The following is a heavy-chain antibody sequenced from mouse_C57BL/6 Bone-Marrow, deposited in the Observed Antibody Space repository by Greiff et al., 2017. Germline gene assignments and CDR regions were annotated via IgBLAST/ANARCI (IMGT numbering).Heavy chain of an antibody. V-gene: IGHV14-4*01. Sequence: EVQLQQSGAELVRPGASVKLSCTASGFNIKDDYMHWVKQRPEQGLEWIGWIDPENGDTEYASKFQGKATITADTSSNTAYLQLSSLTSEDTAVYYCTTSCYDGYYDYYAMDYWGQGTSVTVSS. CDR1: GFNIKDDY. CDR2: IDPENGDT. CDR3: TTSCYDGYYDYYAMDY. J-gene: IGHJ4*01. D-gene: IGHD2-3*01.